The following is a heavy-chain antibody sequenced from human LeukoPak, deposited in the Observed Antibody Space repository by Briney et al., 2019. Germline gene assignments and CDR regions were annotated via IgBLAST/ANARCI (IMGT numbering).Heavy chain of an antibody. CDR2: ISSSGSYI. V-gene: IGHV3-21*01. CDR1: GFTFSTYT. D-gene: IGHD3-9*01. J-gene: IGHJ3*02. CDR3: ARASKYYDILTGYSPTYGFDI. Sequence: GGSLRLSCAASGFTFSTYTMNWVRQAPGKGLEWVSDISSSGSYIDYADSVKGRFTISRDNAKNSLFLQMNSLRVEDTAVYYCARASKYYDILTGYSPTYGFDIWGQGTMVTVSS.